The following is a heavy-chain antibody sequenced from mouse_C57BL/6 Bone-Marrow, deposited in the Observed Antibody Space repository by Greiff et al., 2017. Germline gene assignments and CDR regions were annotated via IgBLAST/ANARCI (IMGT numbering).Heavy chain of an antibody. CDR1: GFTFSDYG. J-gene: IGHJ2*01. V-gene: IGHV5-17*01. Sequence: DVMLVESGGGLVKPGGSLKLSCAASGFTFSDYGMHWVRQAPETGLEWVAYISSGSSTIYYADTVKGRFTISRDNAKNTLFLQMTSLRAEDTAMDYCARGNFDYWGQGTTLTVSS. CDR3: ARGNFDY. CDR2: ISSGSSTI.